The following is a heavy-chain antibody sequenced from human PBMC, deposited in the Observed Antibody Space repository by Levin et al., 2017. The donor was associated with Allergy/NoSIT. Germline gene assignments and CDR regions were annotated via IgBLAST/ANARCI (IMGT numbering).Heavy chain of an antibody. CDR2: IYYSGST. D-gene: IGHD3-10*01. Sequence: SQTLSLTCTVSGGSISSSSYYWGWIRQPPGKGLEWIGSIYYSGSTYYNPSLKSRVTISVDTSKNQFSLKLSSVTAADTAVYYCARPRVTMVRGVSAFDIWGQGTMVTVSS. CDR3: ARPRVTMVRGVSAFDI. V-gene: IGHV4-39*01. CDR1: GGSISSSSYY. J-gene: IGHJ3*02.